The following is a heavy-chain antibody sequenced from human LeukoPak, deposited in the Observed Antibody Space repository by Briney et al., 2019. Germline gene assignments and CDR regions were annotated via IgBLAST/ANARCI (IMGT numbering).Heavy chain of an antibody. Sequence: GGSLRLSCAASGFTFSSFGMSWVRQAPGKGLEWVSAISGSGGSTYYADSVKGRFTISRDNSKNTLYLQMNSLRAEDTAVYYCAKAQPVTGNRVQFDYWGQGTLVTVSS. V-gene: IGHV3-23*01. CDR3: AKAQPVTGNRVQFDY. CDR2: ISGSGGST. D-gene: IGHD1-14*01. J-gene: IGHJ4*02. CDR1: GFTFSSFG.